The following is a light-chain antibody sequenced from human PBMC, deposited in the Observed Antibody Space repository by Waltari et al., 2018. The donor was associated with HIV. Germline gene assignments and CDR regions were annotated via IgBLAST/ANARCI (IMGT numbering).Light chain of an antibody. J-gene: IGLJ3*02. CDR3: ASWDASLNGWV. Sequence: QSVVTQPPSVSGTPGKPVTISCSGSTSNIGIKTINWYQHLPGTAPKRLIYGNYQRPSGVPDRFSASKSGTSASLAISGLQSEDEADYYCASWDASLNGWVFGGGTKLTVL. CDR1: TSNIGIKT. CDR2: GNY. V-gene: IGLV1-44*01.